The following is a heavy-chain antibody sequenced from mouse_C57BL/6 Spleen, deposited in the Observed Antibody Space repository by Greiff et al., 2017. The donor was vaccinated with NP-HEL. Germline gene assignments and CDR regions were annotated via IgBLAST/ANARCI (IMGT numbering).Heavy chain of an antibody. Sequence: EVQLQQSGPELVKPGASVKISCKASGYSFTGYYMNWVKQSPEKSLEWIGEINPSTGGTTYNQKFKAKATLTVDKSSSTAYMQLKSLTSEDSAVYYCARRGDGYYVDWYFDVWGTGTTVTVSS. V-gene: IGHV1-42*01. CDR2: INPSTGGT. CDR3: ARRGDGYYVDWYFDV. D-gene: IGHD2-3*01. CDR1: GYSFTGYY. J-gene: IGHJ1*03.